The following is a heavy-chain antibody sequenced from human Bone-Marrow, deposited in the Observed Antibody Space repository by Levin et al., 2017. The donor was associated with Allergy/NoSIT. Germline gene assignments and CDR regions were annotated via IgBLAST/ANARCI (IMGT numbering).Heavy chain of an antibody. CDR2: VLGSGGKT. Sequence: GGSLRLSCAASGFSFSTYAMSWVRQAPGKGLEWVSTVLGSGGKTFYADSAKGRFTISRDNSRNTLSLQMSSLRAEDTAVDYCAKEGDNGLALVTKSFANWGQGTLVTVSS. CDR1: GFSFSTYA. D-gene: IGHD2-21*02. J-gene: IGHJ4*02. CDR3: AKEGDNGLALVTKSFAN. V-gene: IGHV3-23*01.